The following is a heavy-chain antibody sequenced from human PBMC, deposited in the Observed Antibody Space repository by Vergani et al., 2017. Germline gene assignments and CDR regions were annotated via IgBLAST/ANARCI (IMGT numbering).Heavy chain of an antibody. CDR1: GGSISSSSYY. Sequence: QLQLQESGPGLVKPSETLSLTCTVSGGSISSSSYYWGWIRQPPGKGLEWIGSIYYSGSTYYNPSLKSRVTISVDTSKNQFALKLSSVTAADTAVYYCARHGRDIVVVPAAIKVWGKGTTVTVSS. CDR2: IYYSGST. D-gene: IGHD2-2*02. CDR3: ARHGRDIVVVPAAIKV. J-gene: IGHJ6*04. V-gene: IGHV4-39*01.